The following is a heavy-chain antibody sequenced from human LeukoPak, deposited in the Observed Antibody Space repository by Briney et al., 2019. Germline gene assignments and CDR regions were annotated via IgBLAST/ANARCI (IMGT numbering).Heavy chain of an antibody. Sequence: GSLRLSCAASGFTFSTCAMSWVRQAPGKGLEWVSGISGTTSGTYYADSVKGRFTISRDNSKNTLFLQVNSLRAEDTAVYYCAKVRTYFYHGLDVWGQGTTVTASS. CDR1: GFTFSTCA. CDR2: ISGTTSGT. V-gene: IGHV3-23*01. D-gene: IGHD1-14*01. J-gene: IGHJ6*02. CDR3: AKVRTYFYHGLDV.